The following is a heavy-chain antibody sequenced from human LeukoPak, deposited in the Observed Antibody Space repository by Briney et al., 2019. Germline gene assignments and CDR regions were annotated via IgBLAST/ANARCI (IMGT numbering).Heavy chain of an antibody. D-gene: IGHD3-16*01. CDR2: IKQDGSEK. CDR3: ARRGSHLGDYYFDY. J-gene: IGHJ4*02. Sequence: GGSLRLSCAASEFSVGSNYMSWVRQAPGKGLEWVANIKQDGSEKYYVDSVKGRFTISRDNAKNSLYLQMNSLRAEDTAVYYCARRGSHLGDYYFDYWGQGTLVTVSS. CDR1: EFSVGSNY. V-gene: IGHV3-7*01.